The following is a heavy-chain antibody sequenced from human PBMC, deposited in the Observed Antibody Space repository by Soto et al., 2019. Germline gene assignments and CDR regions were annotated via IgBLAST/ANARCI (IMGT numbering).Heavy chain of an antibody. CDR1: GGSISSGGHY. Sequence: QVQLQESGPGLVKPSQTLSLTCTFSGGSISSGGHYWSWLRQHPGKGLEWIGYIYYSGSTYYNPSLKSRVTISVDSARNQCSLKLSFVTDAAPAVYYGAREDYASPYYFDYWGQGTLVTFSA. CDR2: IYYSGST. D-gene: IGHD4-17*01. CDR3: AREDYASPYYFDY. J-gene: IGHJ4*02. V-gene: IGHV4-31*03.